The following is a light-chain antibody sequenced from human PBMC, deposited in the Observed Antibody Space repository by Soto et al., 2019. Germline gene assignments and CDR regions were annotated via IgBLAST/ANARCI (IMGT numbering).Light chain of an antibody. Sequence: DIQMTQSPSSLSASVGDRVTITCRASQSISDYLHWYQQKPGKAPELLIYAASSLQSGVPSRFRGSGSGTDFTLTISSRQPEDFATYYCQQNYNFRTFGQGTKVEIK. CDR2: AAS. V-gene: IGKV1-39*01. CDR3: QQNYNFRT. CDR1: QSISDY. J-gene: IGKJ1*01.